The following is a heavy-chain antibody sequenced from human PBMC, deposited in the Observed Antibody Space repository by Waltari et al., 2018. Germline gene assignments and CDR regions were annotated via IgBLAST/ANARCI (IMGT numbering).Heavy chain of an antibody. Sequence: QVQLVQSGGEVKKPGASVKVSCKASGYTFTSYDINWVRQATGQGLEWMGWMNPNSGNTGYATTFHCRVTITRNTSISTAYLELSSLTSEDTAVYSCARGSYYYGSDPWGQGTLLPVSS. CDR2: MNPNSGNT. D-gene: IGHD3-10*01. J-gene: IGHJ5*02. V-gene: IGHV1-8*03. CDR3: ARGSYYYGSDP. CDR1: GYTFTSYD.